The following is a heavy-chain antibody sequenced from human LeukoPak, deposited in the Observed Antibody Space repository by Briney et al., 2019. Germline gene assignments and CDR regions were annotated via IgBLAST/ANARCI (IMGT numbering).Heavy chain of an antibody. CDR2: ISSSSTYI. Sequence: GASLRLSCAASGFIFSSYSMNWLRQAPGKGLEWVSSISSSSTYIYYADSVKGRFTISRDNAKNSLYLQMNSLRAEDTAVYYCARDGGRWELSLYMDYWGQGTLVTVSS. CDR1: GFIFSSYS. V-gene: IGHV3-21*01. J-gene: IGHJ4*02. D-gene: IGHD3-16*02. CDR3: ARDGGRWELSLYMDY.